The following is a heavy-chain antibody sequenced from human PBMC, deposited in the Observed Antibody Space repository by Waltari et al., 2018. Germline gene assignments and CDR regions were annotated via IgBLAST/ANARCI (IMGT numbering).Heavy chain of an antibody. J-gene: IGHJ4*02. CDR1: GFSVSTYY. D-gene: IGHD3-16*01. V-gene: IGHV3-53*01. CDR2: SYRGGKT. CDR3: ARDLRSYLDH. Sequence: EIQLVESGGGLIQPGGSLRLSCAASGFSVSTYYMTWVRQVPGKGREWVSVSYRGGKTEDADSVKGRCTISRDTSKNTVYLQMDNVRAEDTATYYCARDLRSYLDHWGQGTLVTVSS.